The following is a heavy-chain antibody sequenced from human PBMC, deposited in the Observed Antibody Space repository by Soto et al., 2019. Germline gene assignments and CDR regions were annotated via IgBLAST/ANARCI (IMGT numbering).Heavy chain of an antibody. J-gene: IGHJ4*03. Sequence: QVQLQESGPGLVESSGTLSLTCAVYGGSITSGHWWTWVRPSPGQGLEWIGEISLNGDINYSPSHQSRVTVSLDMSRKHLSLRLTSVTAADTAVDYCATRETRNGGTVWGPGTVVTVSS. D-gene: IGHD2-8*01. CDR3: ATRETRNGGTV. V-gene: IGHV4-4*02. CDR1: GGSITSGHW. CDR2: ISLNGDI.